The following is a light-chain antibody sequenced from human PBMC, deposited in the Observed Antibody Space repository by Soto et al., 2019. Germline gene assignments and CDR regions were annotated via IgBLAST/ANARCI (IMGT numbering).Light chain of an antibody. CDR1: QSVLYSSNNKNY. CDR3: QQYYSIPYI. J-gene: IGKJ2*01. Sequence: DIVRTQSPDSLTASMGERATINCKSSQSVLYSSNNKNYLTWYQQKPGQPPKLLIYWASTRESGVPDRFSGSGSGTDFTLTISSLQAEDVAVYYCQQYYSIPYIFGQGTKLEIK. V-gene: IGKV4-1*01. CDR2: WAS.